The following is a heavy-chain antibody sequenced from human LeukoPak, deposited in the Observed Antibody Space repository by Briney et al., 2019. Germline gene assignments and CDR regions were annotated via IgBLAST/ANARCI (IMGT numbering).Heavy chain of an antibody. J-gene: IGHJ4*02. CDR2: ISSSSSYI. Sequence: GGSLRLSCAASGFTFSSYSMSWVRQAPGKGLGWVSSISSSSSYIYSAASVKGRFPFSGANAKNSLYPPMNSLRAGDTAVYYCASPSMVRGGWGQGTLVTVSS. CDR3: ASPSMVRGG. CDR1: GFTFSSYS. D-gene: IGHD3-10*01. V-gene: IGHV3-21*01.